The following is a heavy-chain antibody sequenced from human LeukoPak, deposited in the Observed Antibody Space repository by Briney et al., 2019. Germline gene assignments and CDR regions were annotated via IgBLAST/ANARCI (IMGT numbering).Heavy chain of an antibody. D-gene: IGHD6-19*01. Sequence: PSETLSLTCTVSGDSISSYYWSWIRQPAGKGLEWIGRIYTSGSTNYNPSLKSRVTVSVDTSKNQFSLKLSSVTAADTAVYYCARERAVAGDFDYWGQGTLVTVSS. J-gene: IGHJ4*02. CDR2: IYTSGST. CDR1: GDSISSYY. CDR3: ARERAVAGDFDY. V-gene: IGHV4-4*07.